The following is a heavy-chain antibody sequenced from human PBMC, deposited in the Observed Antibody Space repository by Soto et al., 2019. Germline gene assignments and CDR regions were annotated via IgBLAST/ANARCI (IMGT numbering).Heavy chain of an antibody. Sequence: PSETLSLTCTVSGDSISSKSYYWGWIRQPPGKGLEWIGSIYYSGSTYDNPSLKSRVTMSTDTSKNQFSLKLRSVTAADTAVYYCARHDYYQMPVWGKGTTVTVSS. V-gene: IGHV4-39*01. CDR1: GDSISSKSYY. J-gene: IGHJ6*03. CDR3: ARHDYYQMPV. CDR2: IYYSGST.